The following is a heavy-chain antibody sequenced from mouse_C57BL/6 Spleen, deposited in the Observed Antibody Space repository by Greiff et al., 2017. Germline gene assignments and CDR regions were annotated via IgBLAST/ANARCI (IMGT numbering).Heavy chain of an antibody. V-gene: IGHV3-6*01. D-gene: IGHD1-1*01. CDR3: ARDRSEGYFDD. CDR1: GYSITSGYY. J-gene: IGHJ2*01. CDR2: ISYDGSN. Sequence: EVKLVESGPGLVKPSQSLSLTCSVTGYSITSGYYWNWIRQFPGNKLEWMGYISYDGSNNYNPSLKNRISITRDTSKNQFFLKLNSVTTEDTATYYCARDRSEGYFDDWGQGTTLTVSS.